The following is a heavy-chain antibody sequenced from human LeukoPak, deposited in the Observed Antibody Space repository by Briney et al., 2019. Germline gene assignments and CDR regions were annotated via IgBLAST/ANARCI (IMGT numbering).Heavy chain of an antibody. Sequence: PGGGVRLSRAASGFTLRNSWMSWVRQAPGKGLEGVGRIKSHTYGRTTDYAAPVKGRFTNSRDDSKNTLYLQMNSPKTEDTAVYYCTTGRKGPTVTTYVYWGERALVTVSS. J-gene: IGHJ4*02. CDR2: IKSHTYGRTT. D-gene: IGHD4-17*01. CDR1: GFTLRNSW. V-gene: IGHV3-15*01. CDR3: TTGRKGPTVTTYVY.